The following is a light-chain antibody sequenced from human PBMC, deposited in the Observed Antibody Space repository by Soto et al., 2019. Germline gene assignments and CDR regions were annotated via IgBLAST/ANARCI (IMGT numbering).Light chain of an antibody. CDR1: SSNIGSNT. CDR3: ATWADGLNSYV. J-gene: IGLJ1*01. V-gene: IGLV1-44*01. CDR2: SNN. Sequence: QSVLTLPPSASGTPGQRVTISCSGSSSNIGSNTVSWYQQLPQRAPKLLIFSNNQRPSGVPDRFSGSKSGTSASLAISGLQSGDEADYYCATWADGLNSYVFGTGTKVTVL.